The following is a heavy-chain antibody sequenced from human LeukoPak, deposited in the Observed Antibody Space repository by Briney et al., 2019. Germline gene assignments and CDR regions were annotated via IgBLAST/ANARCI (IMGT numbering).Heavy chain of an antibody. CDR2: ISSSSSYI. CDR1: GFTFSSYS. J-gene: IGHJ4*02. CDR3: ARRLLWYTPFDY. D-gene: IGHD2-21*01. Sequence: GGSLRLSCAASGFTFSSYSMNWACQAPGKGLEWVSSISSSSSYIYYADSVKGRFTISRDNAKNSLYLQMNSLRAEDTAVYYCARRLLWYTPFDYWGQGTLVTVSS. V-gene: IGHV3-21*01.